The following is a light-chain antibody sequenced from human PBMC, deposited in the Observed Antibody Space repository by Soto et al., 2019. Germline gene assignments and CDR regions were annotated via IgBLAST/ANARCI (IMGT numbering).Light chain of an antibody. J-gene: IGKJ3*01. CDR3: QQRSNWPLT. Sequence: EIVLTQSPATLSLSPGERATLSCSASQSVSSYLAWYQQKPGQAPRLLIYDASNRHTGIPARFSGSGSGTDFTLTISSLEPEHFAVYYCQQRSNWPLTFCPGPKVDIK. CDR1: QSVSSY. V-gene: IGKV3-11*01. CDR2: DAS.